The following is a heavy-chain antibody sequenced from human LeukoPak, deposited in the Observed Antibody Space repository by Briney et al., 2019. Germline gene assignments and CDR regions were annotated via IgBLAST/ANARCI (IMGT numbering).Heavy chain of an antibody. D-gene: IGHD3-10*01. J-gene: IGHJ3*02. CDR2: IRGTGSST. V-gene: IGHV3-23*01. Sequence: GGSLRLSCGASGFTFSSYAMAWVRQAPGKGLEWVSAIRGTGSSTYYADSVKGRFTISRDNSKNTLYLQMNSLRAEDTAVYYCAKLYGSGSYEPVSAFDIWGQGTMVTVSS. CDR1: GFTFSSYA. CDR3: AKLYGSGSYEPVSAFDI.